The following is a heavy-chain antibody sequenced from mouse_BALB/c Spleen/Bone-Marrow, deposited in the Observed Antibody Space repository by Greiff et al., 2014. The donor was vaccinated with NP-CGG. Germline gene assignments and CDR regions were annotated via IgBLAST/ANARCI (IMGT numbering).Heavy chain of an antibody. V-gene: IGHV1S81*02. D-gene: IGHD2-3*01. CDR1: GYTFTSYY. J-gene: IGHJ1*01. CDR2: INPSNGGT. Sequence: VQLQQSGAELVKPGASVKLSCKACGYTFTSYYMYWVKQRPGQGLEWIGEINPSNGGTNFNEKFKSKATLTVDKSSSTAYMQLSSLTSEDSAVYYCTRSDGYYVPHWYFDVWGAGTTVTVSS. CDR3: TRSDGYYVPHWYFDV.